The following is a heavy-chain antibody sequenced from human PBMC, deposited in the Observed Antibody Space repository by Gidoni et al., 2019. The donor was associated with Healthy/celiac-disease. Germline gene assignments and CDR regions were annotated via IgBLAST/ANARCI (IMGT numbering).Heavy chain of an antibody. D-gene: IGHD6-6*01. Sequence: QVQLVESGGGVVQPGRSLRLSCAASGFTFSSYGMHWVRQAPGKGLEWVAVIWYDGSNKYYADSVKGRFTISRDNSKNTLYLQMNSLRAEDTAVYYCAREPEQLGPSDYYYGMDVWGQGTTVTVSS. CDR3: AREPEQLGPSDYYYGMDV. V-gene: IGHV3-33*01. CDR1: GFTFSSYG. CDR2: IWYDGSNK. J-gene: IGHJ6*02.